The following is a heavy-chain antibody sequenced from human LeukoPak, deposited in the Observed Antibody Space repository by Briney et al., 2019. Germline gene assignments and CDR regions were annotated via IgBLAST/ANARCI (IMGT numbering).Heavy chain of an antibody. CDR3: AKEAYYYDSSGYYY. J-gene: IGHJ4*02. D-gene: IGHD3-22*01. CDR1: GFTFSSYS. CDR2: ITRSSSAK. Sequence: GGSLRLSCVASGFTFSSYSMNWVRQAPGKGLEWVSYITRSSSAKFYADSVKGRFTISRDNAENLLYLQMNSLRAEDTAVYYCAKEAYYYDSSGYYYWGQGTLVTVSS. V-gene: IGHV3-48*01.